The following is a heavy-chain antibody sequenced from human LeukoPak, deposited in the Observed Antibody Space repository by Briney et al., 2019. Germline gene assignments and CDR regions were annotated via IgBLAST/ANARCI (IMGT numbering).Heavy chain of an antibody. Sequence: GGSLRLSCAASGFTFSTYAVNWVRQAPGKGLEWVSTISGSGDSTYYADSVKGRFTISRDNSKDTLHLQMSSVRVDDTAVYYCARDRLGLYNWFDPWGQGTLVTVSS. J-gene: IGHJ5*02. CDR1: GFTFSTYA. CDR3: ARDRLGLYNWFDP. D-gene: IGHD1-26*01. CDR2: ISGSGDST. V-gene: IGHV3-23*01.